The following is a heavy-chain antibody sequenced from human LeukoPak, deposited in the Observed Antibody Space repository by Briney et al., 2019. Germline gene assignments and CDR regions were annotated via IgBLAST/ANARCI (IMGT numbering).Heavy chain of an antibody. Sequence: GGSLRLSCAASGFTFSTYTMIWVRQAPGKGLEWVSYVSSSGGTIYYADSVKGRFTISRDNAKNSLYLQMNSLRAEDTAVYYCARVGTTNYYFYYMDVWGKGTTVTVSS. CDR2: VSSSGGTI. J-gene: IGHJ6*03. D-gene: IGHD2-2*01. V-gene: IGHV3-48*04. CDR1: GFTFSTYT. CDR3: ARVGTTNYYFYYMDV.